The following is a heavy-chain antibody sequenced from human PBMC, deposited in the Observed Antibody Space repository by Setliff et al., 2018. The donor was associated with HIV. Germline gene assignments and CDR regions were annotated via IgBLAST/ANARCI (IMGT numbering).Heavy chain of an antibody. V-gene: IGHV4-59*04. Sequence: PSETLSLTCTVSGGSISSHFWSWIRQPPGKGLEWIGSIYHSGSTYYNPSLKSRVTISVDTSKNQFSLRLNSVTAADTAMYYCVHSLLGAPMVDYWGQGTLVTVSS. J-gene: IGHJ4*02. CDR2: IYHSGST. CDR1: GGSISSHF. CDR3: VHSLLGAPMVDY. D-gene: IGHD3-16*01.